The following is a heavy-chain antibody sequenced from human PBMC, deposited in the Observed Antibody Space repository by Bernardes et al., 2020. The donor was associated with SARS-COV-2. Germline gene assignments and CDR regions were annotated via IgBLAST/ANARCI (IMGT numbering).Heavy chain of an antibody. CDR2: INPTSGGT. J-gene: IGHJ4*02. CDR3: ARGSGYYDFWSGYLDNSETFDY. CDR1: GYTFTGYY. V-gene: IGHV1-2*06. Sequence: ASVKVSCKASGYTFTGYYMPWVRQAPGQGLEWMGRINPTSGGTTYAQKFQGRVTMTRDTSISTAYMELSRLRSDDTAVYYCARGSGYYDFWSGYLDNSETFDYWGQGTLVTVSS. D-gene: IGHD3-3*01.